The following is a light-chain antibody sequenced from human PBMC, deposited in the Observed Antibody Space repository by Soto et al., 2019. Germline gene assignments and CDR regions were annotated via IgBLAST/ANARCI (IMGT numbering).Light chain of an antibody. J-gene: IGKJ5*01. V-gene: IGKV3D-20*02. CDR2: GAS. Sequence: EIVLTHSPGTLSLSPGERATLSCRASLTISDNYLAWYQQKAGQAPRLVIFGASSRATGIPDRFSASGSGTDFTLTISRLEPEDSAVYYCQQRSNWPSITFGQGTRLEIK. CDR3: QQRSNWPSIT. CDR1: LTISDNY.